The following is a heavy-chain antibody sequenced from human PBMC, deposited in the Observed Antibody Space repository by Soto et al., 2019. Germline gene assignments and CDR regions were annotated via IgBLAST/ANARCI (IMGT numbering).Heavy chain of an antibody. Sequence: GGSLKISCKGSGYSFTSYWIGWVRQMPGKGLEWMGIIYPGDSDTRYSPSFQGQVTISADKSISTAYLQWSSLKASDTAMYYCARSPQAANNYYYYGMDVWGQGTTVTVSS. CDR3: ARSPQAANNYYYYGMDV. CDR2: IYPGDSDT. J-gene: IGHJ6*02. D-gene: IGHD2-15*01. CDR1: GYSFTSYW. V-gene: IGHV5-51*01.